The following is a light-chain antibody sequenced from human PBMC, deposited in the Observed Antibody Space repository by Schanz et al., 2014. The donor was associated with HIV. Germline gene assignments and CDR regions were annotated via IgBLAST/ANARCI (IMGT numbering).Light chain of an antibody. J-gene: IGLJ1*01. CDR3: CSYAGSYV. V-gene: IGLV2-8*01. CDR1: SSDVGGYNY. CDR2: DVT. Sequence: QSALTQPPSASGSPGQSVTISCTGTSSDVGGYNYVSWYQQHPGKAPKLMIYDVTTRPSGVPDRFSGSKSGNTASLTVSGLQAEDEADYYCCSYAGSYVFGTGTKLTVL.